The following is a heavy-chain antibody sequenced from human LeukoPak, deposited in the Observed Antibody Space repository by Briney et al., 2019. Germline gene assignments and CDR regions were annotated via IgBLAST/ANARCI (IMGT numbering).Heavy chain of an antibody. D-gene: IGHD2-21*01. CDR3: AIGKVGISRGFDP. V-gene: IGHV1-2*02. CDR2: INPNIGGT. CDR1: GYTFTDHY. Sequence: ASVKLSCKASGYTFTDHYIHWVRQAPGQGLGWMGWINPNIGGTKYAQKFQGRVTMTSDTSISTAYMELTRLRSDDTAVYYCAIGKVGISRGFDPWGQGTLVSVS. J-gene: IGHJ5*02.